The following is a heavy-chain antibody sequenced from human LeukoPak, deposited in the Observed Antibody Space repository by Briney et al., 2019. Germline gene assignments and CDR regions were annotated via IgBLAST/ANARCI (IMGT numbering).Heavy chain of an antibody. CDR2: IDSGGNT. D-gene: IGHD4-17*01. CDR1: GFTVSSNY. J-gene: IGHJ4*02. Sequence: GGSLRLSCAASGFTVSSNYMSWVRQAPGKGLEWLSVIDSGGNTYYADSVKGRFTISRDNSKNTLYLQMNGLRAEDTAVYYCARDPGYGDPRGFWGQGTLVTVST. CDR3: ARDPGYGDPRGF. V-gene: IGHV3-53*01.